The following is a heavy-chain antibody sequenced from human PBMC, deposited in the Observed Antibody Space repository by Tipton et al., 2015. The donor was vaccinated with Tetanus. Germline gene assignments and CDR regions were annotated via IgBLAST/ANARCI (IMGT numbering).Heavy chain of an antibody. CDR3: ARQVVVVVAATSGWFDP. D-gene: IGHD2-15*01. V-gene: IGHV4-61*01. J-gene: IGHJ5*02. Sequence: TLSLTCTVSGGSVSSGSYYWSWIRQPPGKGLEWIGYIYYSGSTNYNPSLKSRVTISVDTSKNQFSLKLSSVTAADTAVYYCARQVVVVVAATSGWFDPWGQGTLVTVSS. CDR2: IYYSGST. CDR1: GGSVSSGSYY.